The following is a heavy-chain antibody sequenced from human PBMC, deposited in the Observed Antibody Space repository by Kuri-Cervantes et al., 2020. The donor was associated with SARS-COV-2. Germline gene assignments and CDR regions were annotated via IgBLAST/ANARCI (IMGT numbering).Heavy chain of an antibody. Sequence: GSLRLSCVASGFTFSTYTMHWVRQAPGRGLEWVAVTTDDGTNKYYADSVKGRFTISRDNSKNTLYLQMNSLRTEDTAVYYCARGFELLRDFDLWGRGTLVTVSS. J-gene: IGHJ2*01. D-gene: IGHD1-7*01. V-gene: IGHV3-30-3*01. CDR1: GFTFSTYT. CDR3: ARGFELLRDFDL. CDR2: TTDDGTNK.